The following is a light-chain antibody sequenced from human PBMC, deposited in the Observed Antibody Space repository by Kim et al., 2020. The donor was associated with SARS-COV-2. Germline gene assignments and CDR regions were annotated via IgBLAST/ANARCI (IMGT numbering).Light chain of an antibody. Sequence: SYELTQPLSVSVSPGQTASITCSGDKLGDKYACWYKQKPGQSPVLVIYQDSKRPSGIPERFSGSNSGNTATLTISGTQAMDEADYYCQAWDSSTVVFGGGTQLTVL. J-gene: IGLJ2*01. CDR2: QDS. CDR3: QAWDSSTVV. V-gene: IGLV3-1*01. CDR1: KLGDKY.